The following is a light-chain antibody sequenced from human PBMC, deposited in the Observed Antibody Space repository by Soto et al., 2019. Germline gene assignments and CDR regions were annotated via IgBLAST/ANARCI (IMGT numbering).Light chain of an antibody. Sequence: QSVLTQPASVSGSPGQSITISCSGTSSDVGGYNYVSWYQQYPGTAPQVIIYEVTNRPSGVSNRFSGSKSGNTASLTISGLQAEDAADYHCSSYTSSNSWVFGGGTKLTVL. CDR1: SSDVGGYNY. V-gene: IGLV2-14*03. J-gene: IGLJ3*02. CDR2: EVT. CDR3: SSYTSSNSWV.